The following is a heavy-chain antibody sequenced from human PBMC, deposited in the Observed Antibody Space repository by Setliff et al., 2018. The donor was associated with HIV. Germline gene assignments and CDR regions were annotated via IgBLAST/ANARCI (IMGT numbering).Heavy chain of an antibody. CDR2: INPNGGST. J-gene: IGHJ5*02. D-gene: IGHD5-18*01. V-gene: IGHV1-46*01. CDR3: ARGGPGSSFGYDWFDP. Sequence: ASVQVSCKASGYTFTSYYVHFVRQAPGRGPEWMGIINPNGGSTNYAQKFEGRVAMTADTSTNNVHMYLSSLRSEDTAIYYCARGGPGSSFGYDWFDPWGQGTPVTVSS. CDR1: GYTFTSYY.